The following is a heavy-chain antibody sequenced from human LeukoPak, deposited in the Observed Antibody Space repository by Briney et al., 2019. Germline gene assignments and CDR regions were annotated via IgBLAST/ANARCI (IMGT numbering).Heavy chain of an antibody. CDR3: AREDGYNDY. V-gene: IGHV1-69*05. J-gene: IGHJ4*02. CDR2: IIPIFGTA. D-gene: IGHD5-24*01. Sequence: SVKVSCKASGGTFSSYSISWVRQAPGQGLEWMGRIIPIFGTANYAQKFQGRVKITTDESTSTAYMELSSLRTERSGVNDCAREDGYNDYWGQGTLVTVSS. CDR1: GGTFSSYS.